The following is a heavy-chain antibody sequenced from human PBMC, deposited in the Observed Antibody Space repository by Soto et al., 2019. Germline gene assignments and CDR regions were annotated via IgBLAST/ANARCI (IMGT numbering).Heavy chain of an antibody. CDR3: ARDSSFVVVVAATHFDY. V-gene: IGHV6-1*01. CDR1: GDSVSSNSAA. CDR2: TYYRSKWYN. J-gene: IGHJ4*02. D-gene: IGHD2-15*01. Sequence: SPTLSLTCAISGDSVSSNSAAWNWIRQSPSRGLEWLGRTYYRSKWYNDYAVSVKSRITINPDTSKNQFSLQLNSVTPEDTAVYYCARDSSFVVVVAATHFDYWGQGTLVTVSS.